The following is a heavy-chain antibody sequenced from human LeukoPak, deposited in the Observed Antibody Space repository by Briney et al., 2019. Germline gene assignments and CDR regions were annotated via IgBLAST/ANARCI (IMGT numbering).Heavy chain of an antibody. D-gene: IGHD3-3*01. V-gene: IGHV4-59*08. Sequence: PSETLSLTCTVSGGSISSYYWSWIRQPPGKGLEWIGYIYYSGSTNYNPSLKSRVTISVDTSKNQFSLKLSSVTAADTAVYYCARSPGQPGFGVVISNYYYYMDVWGKGTTVTVSS. CDR1: GGSISSYY. CDR3: ARSPGQPGFGVVISNYYYYMDV. CDR2: IYYSGST. J-gene: IGHJ6*03.